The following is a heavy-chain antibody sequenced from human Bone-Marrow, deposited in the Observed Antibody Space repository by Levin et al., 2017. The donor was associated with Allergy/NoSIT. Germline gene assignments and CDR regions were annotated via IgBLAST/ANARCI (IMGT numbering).Heavy chain of an antibody. J-gene: IGHJ4*02. CDR3: TTFLADIVVVPAARIDY. CDR1: GFTFSNAW. Sequence: PGGSLRLSCAASGFTFSNAWMSWVRQAPGKGLEWVGRIKSKTDGGTTDYAAPVKGRFTISRDDSKNTLYLQMNSLKTEDTAVYYCTTFLADIVVVPAARIDYWGQGTLVTVSS. V-gene: IGHV3-15*01. CDR2: IKSKTDGGTT. D-gene: IGHD2-2*01.